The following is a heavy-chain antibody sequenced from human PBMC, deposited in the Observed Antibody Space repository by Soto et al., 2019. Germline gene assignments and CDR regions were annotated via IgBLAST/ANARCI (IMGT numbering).Heavy chain of an antibody. J-gene: IGHJ3*01. V-gene: IGHV3-7*01. CDR3: ASVMRTDGWSKPAFDL. CDR2: IKQDGSEK. CDR1: GFTFRNYW. D-gene: IGHD6-19*01. Sequence: EVQLVESGGGLVQPGGSLRLSCAASGFTFRNYWMSWVRQAPGMGLEWVAIIKQDGSEKYYVDSVQGRFTISRDNAKDSLCLQMNSLIVDQTAVHMCASVMRTDGWSKPAFDLWGQGTMVTVSS.